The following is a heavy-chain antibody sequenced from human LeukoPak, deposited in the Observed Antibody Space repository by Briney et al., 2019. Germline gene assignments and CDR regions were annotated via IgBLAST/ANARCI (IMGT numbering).Heavy chain of an antibody. D-gene: IGHD6-6*01. CDR1: GYTFTGYY. V-gene: IGHV1-2*02. Sequence: GASVKVSCKASGYTFTGYYMHTVRQAPGHGLEGMGWINPNSGGTNYAQKFQGRVTMTRDTSISTAYMELSRLRSDDTAVYYCARGKRVAARPTVFDYWGQGTLVTVSS. J-gene: IGHJ4*02. CDR3: ARGKRVAARPTVFDY. CDR2: INPNSGGT.